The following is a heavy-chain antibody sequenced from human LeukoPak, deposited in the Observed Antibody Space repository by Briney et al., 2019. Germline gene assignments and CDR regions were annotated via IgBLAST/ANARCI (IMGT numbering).Heavy chain of an antibody. CDR3: ARTPRALGGGYRGLNYFDY. CDR2: ISGSGGST. Sequence: PGGSLRLSCAASGFTFSSYAMSWVRQAPGKGLEWVSAISGSGGSTYYADSVKGRFTISRDNAKNSLYLQMNSLRAEDTAVYYCARTPRALGGGYRGLNYFDYWGQGTLVTVSS. D-gene: IGHD5-12*01. CDR1: GFTFSSYA. V-gene: IGHV3-23*01. J-gene: IGHJ4*02.